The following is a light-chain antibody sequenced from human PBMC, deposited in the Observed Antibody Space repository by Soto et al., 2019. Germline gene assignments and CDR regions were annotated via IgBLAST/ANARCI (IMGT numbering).Light chain of an antibody. V-gene: IGKV3-15*01. Sequence: EIVMTQSPVTLSVSPGERATLSCRASQSVRSTYLAWYQQKPGQAPRLLIFGVSNRAAGIPARFSGSGSGTEFTLTISSLQSEDFAVYYCQQYHNWPPWTFGPGTKVEIK. CDR3: QQYHNWPPWT. J-gene: IGKJ1*01. CDR2: GVS. CDR1: QSVRSTY.